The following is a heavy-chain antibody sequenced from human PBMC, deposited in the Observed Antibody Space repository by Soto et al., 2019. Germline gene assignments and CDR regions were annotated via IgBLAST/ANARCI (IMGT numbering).Heavy chain of an antibody. CDR1: GFTFSSSW. V-gene: IGHV3-7*01. D-gene: IGHD3-10*01. J-gene: IGHJ3*02. Sequence: EVQLVESGGGLVQPGGSLRLSCAASGFTFSSSWMSWVRQAPGKGLEWVAHIKEDGSVKLYVGSVEGRFTISRDNAKRSLYLQMDSLRAEDTAVYYCAIGDGAIWGQGTMVTVSS. CDR3: AIGDGAI. CDR2: IKEDGSVK.